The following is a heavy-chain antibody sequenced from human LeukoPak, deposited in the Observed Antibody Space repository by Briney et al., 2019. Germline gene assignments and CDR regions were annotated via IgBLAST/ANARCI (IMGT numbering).Heavy chain of an antibody. CDR1: GFTFSSYG. Sequence: GGSLRLSCAASGFTFSSYGMHWVRQAPGKGLEWVSFIRYDGSNKYYADSVKGRFTISRDNSKNTLYLQMNSLRAEDTAVYYCASLMVRGVIPYFDYWGQGTLVTVSS. CDR2: IRYDGSNK. J-gene: IGHJ4*02. D-gene: IGHD3-10*01. CDR3: ASLMVRGVIPYFDY. V-gene: IGHV3-30*02.